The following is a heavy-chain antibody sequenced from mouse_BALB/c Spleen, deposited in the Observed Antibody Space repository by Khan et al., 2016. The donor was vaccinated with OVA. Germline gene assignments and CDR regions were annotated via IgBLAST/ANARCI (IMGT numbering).Heavy chain of an antibody. CDR3: ARRSV. CDR1: GYSITSDYA. Sequence: VQLKESGPGLVKPSQSLSLTCTVTGYSITSDYAWNWIRQFPGNKLEWMGYLTYSGSTSYNPSLKSRISITRDTSKNQFFLQLNSVTTEDTATYFCARRSVWGAGTTVTVSS. J-gene: IGHJ1*01. CDR2: LTYSGST. V-gene: IGHV3-2*02.